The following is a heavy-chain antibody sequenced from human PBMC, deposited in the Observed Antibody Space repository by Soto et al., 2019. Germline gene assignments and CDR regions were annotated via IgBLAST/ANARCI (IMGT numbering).Heavy chain of an antibody. CDR1: GYTFTSYG. V-gene: IGHV1-18*01. CDR3: VKDPDLRGGLSGY. CDR2: IGTSHGYT. J-gene: IGHJ4*02. Sequence: QVKLVQSGAEVKKPGASVKVSCKAFGYTFTSYGITWVRQAPGQGLEWMGWIGTSHGYTSYAQKVQGRVTMTRDTATSTAYMEVRSLRSDDTAVDYCVKDPDLRGGLSGYRGQGSLVTVSS. D-gene: IGHD3-16*01.